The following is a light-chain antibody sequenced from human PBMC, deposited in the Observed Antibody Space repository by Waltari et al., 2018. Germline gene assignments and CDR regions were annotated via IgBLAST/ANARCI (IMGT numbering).Light chain of an antibody. CDR1: SSNIGSNA. CDR3: GTWDGSLTAGV. V-gene: IGLV1-51*01. J-gene: IGLJ2*01. Sequence: QSVLTQSPSVSAAPGQKVTISCSGSSSNIGSNAVSWYQQLPGTAPKLLISDNHPRPSGILDRFCGSRSGTSATLGITGLQTGDDADYYCGTWDGSLTAGVFGGGTNVTVL. CDR2: DNH.